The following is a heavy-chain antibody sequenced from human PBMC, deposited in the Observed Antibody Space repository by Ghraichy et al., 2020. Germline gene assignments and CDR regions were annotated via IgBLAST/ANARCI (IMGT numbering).Heavy chain of an antibody. CDR3: ARLGTDDPAGNETDDY. V-gene: IGHV4-4*09. CDR1: GGSISSYY. CDR2: IYTSGST. Sequence: SETLSLTCTVSGGSISSYYWSWIRQPPGKGLEWIGYIYTSGSTNYNPSLKSRVTISVDTSKNQFSLKLSSVTAADTAVYYCARLGTDDPAGNETDDYWGQGTLVTVSS. J-gene: IGHJ4*02.